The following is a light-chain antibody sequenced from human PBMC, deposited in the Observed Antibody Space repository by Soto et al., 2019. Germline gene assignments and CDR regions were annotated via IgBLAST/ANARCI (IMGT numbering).Light chain of an antibody. J-gene: IGKJ4*01. CDR1: QSVGSN. Sequence: ERVMTQSPATLSVSPGERATLSCRASQSVGSNLAWYQQKPGQAPRLLIFGASSRATGVPARFSGSGSGTEFTLTINSLQSEDFAVYYCQQYYNWPLTFGGGTKVDIK. CDR2: GAS. V-gene: IGKV3-15*01. CDR3: QQYYNWPLT.